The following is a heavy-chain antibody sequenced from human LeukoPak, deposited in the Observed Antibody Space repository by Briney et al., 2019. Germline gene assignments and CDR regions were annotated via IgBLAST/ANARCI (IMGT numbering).Heavy chain of an antibody. J-gene: IGHJ4*02. CDR2: IIPIFGTA. CDR3: AVRPGGAGKAAAGIDY. V-gene: IGHV1-69*13. CDR1: GGTFSSYA. D-gene: IGHD6-13*01. Sequence: ASVKVSCKASGGTFSSYAISWVRQAPGQGLEWMGGIIPIFGTANYAQKFQGRVTITADESTSTAYMELSSLRSEDTAVYYCAVRPGGAGKAAAGIDYWGQGTLVTVSS.